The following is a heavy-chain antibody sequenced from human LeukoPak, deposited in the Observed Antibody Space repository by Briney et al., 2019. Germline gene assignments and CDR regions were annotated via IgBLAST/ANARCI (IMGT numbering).Heavy chain of an antibody. Sequence: GGSLRLSCAASGFTFSSSWMQWVRQAPGQGLVWVSRINSNESVTTYTNSVKGRFTISRDNAKDTLYLQMNSLRAEDTAMYYCVRSRFTTSSFDYWGQGTLVTVSS. CDR2: INSNESVT. V-gene: IGHV3-74*03. CDR1: GFTFSSSW. CDR3: VRSRFTTSSFDY. D-gene: IGHD2-2*01. J-gene: IGHJ4*02.